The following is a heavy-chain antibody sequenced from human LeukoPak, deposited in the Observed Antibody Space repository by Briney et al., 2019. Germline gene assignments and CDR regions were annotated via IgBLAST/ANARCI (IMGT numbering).Heavy chain of an antibody. D-gene: IGHD3-22*01. J-gene: IGHJ4*02. CDR3: ARRLLRESVDY. Sequence: KPSETLSLTCAVYGGSFSGYYWSWIRQPPGKGLEWIGEINHSGSTNYNPSLKSRVTISVDTSKNQFSLKLSSVTAADTAVYYCARRLLRESVDYWGQGTLVTVSS. CDR1: GGSFSGYY. V-gene: IGHV4-34*01. CDR2: INHSGST.